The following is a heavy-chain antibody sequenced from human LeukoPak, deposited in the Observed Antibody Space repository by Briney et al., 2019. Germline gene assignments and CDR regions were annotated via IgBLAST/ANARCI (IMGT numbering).Heavy chain of an antibody. CDR2: IYYSGCT. CDR1: GGSISSGDYY. V-gene: IGHV4-30-4*01. J-gene: IGHJ6*04. D-gene: IGHD2-15*01. CDR3: ARDPLVVVAATRYYYYGMDV. Sequence: PSQTLSLTCTVSGGSISSGDYYWSWIRQPPGKGLEWIGYIYYSGCTYYNPSLKSRVTISVDTSKNQFSLKLSSVTAADTAVYYCARDPLVVVAATRYYYYGMDVWGKGTTVTVSS.